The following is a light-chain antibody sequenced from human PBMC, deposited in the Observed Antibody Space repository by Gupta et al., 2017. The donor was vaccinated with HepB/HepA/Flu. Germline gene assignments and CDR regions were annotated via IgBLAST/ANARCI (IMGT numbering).Light chain of an antibody. Sequence: SVLTQPHSVSGPSGPRGTISSAACSPNFGADFKVHCYQQIPGTAPKLLIFRNNKRPSGVPARFSASSSGTSASLAITGLLAEDKADYCCQSFDTSLRCLVFGGGTKLTVL. V-gene: IGLV1-40*01. CDR2: RNN. CDR3: QSFDTSLRCLV. CDR1: SPNFGADFK. J-gene: IGLJ2*01.